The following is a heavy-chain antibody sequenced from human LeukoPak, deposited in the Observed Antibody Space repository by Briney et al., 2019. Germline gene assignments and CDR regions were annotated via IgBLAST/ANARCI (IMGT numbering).Heavy chain of an antibody. J-gene: IGHJ4*02. D-gene: IGHD4-23*01. V-gene: IGHV7-4-1*02. CDR1: GYTFTSYA. Sequence: GASVKVSCKASGYTFTSYAMNWVRQAPGQGLEWMGWFNTNTGNPTYAQGFTGRFVLSLDISVTTAYLQISSLKAEDTAVYYCAREVAPGGFDYWGQGTLVTVSS. CDR3: AREVAPGGFDY. CDR2: FNTNTGNP.